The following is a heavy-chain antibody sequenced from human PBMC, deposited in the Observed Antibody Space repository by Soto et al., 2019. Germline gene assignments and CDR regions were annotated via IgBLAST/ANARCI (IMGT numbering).Heavy chain of an antibody. CDR3: ADGGEWAFNFDY. Sequence: GSLILPCAASGFTFSSYAMSWVRQAPGKGLEWVSGISAGGSSTYYPDSVKVRFTISRDNSKNKLYLQMNSLRVEDTAVSYCADGGEWAFNFDYWGQGTLVTVYS. CDR2: ISAGGSST. CDR1: GFTFSSYA. D-gene: IGHD1-26*01. V-gene: IGHV3-23*01. J-gene: IGHJ4*02.